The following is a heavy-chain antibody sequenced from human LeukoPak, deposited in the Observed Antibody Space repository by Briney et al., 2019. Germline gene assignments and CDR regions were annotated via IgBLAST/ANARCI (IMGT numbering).Heavy chain of an antibody. Sequence: GGSLRLSCAASGFTFSTYWMSWVRQAPGKGLEWVAQINQDGSEKYYVDSVKGRFTISRDNAKNSLYLQVNSLSIEDTAVYYCARDTIATAFDYWGQGTLVTVSS. J-gene: IGHJ4*02. CDR2: INQDGSEK. V-gene: IGHV3-7*04. CDR1: GFTFSTYW. D-gene: IGHD2-21*01. CDR3: ARDTIATAFDY.